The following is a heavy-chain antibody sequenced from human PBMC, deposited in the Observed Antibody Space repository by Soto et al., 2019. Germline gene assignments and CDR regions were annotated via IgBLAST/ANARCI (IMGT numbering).Heavy chain of an antibody. CDR3: AKEVVDSVPYYKGMAV. D-gene: IGHD3-10*01. CDR2: IAYDGNEK. V-gene: IGHV3-30*18. CDR1: GFTFRTHA. Sequence: QVQLVESGGGVVQPGTSLRLSCAASGFTFRTHAMHWVRQAPGKGLEWMAVIAYDGNEKFYADSVKGRFTISRDNSKNPLYRQITPRGPEDTAVYSWAKEVVDSVPYYKGMAVWAKGPQSPSP. J-gene: IGHJ6*02.